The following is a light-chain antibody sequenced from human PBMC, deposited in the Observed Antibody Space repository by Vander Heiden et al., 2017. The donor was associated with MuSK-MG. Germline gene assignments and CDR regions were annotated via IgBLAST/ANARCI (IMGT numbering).Light chain of an antibody. Sequence: DIQMTQSPSSLSASVGDRVTITCRASQSISNFINWYQQRPGKAPELLIYAASRMQSGVPSRFSGGGSGTDFTLTISRLQPEDFATYCCQQSDSRPWTFGQGTKVEIK. CDR2: AAS. J-gene: IGKJ1*01. CDR3: QQSDSRPWT. CDR1: QSISNF. V-gene: IGKV1-39*01.